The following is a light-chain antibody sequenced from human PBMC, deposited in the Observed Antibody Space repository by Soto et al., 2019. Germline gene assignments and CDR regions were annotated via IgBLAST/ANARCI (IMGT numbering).Light chain of an antibody. J-gene: IGLJ3*02. Sequence: QSVLTQPPSASGSPGQSVAISCTGTSSDVGGYDYVSWYQQHPGKAPKLLIYEVNKRPSEVSDRFSGSRSGNTASLTVSGLQAEDEADYYCSSYAGSNNVVFGGGTKLTV. V-gene: IGLV2-8*01. CDR2: EVN. CDR3: SSYAGSNNVV. CDR1: SSDVGGYDY.